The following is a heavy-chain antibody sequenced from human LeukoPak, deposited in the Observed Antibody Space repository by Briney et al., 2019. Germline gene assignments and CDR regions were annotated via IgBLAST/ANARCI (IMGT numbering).Heavy chain of an antibody. CDR3: ARHGLSSGYDY. V-gene: IGHV4-39*01. CDR2: TYYSGST. CDR1: GGSISSSSYY. J-gene: IGHJ4*02. D-gene: IGHD6-19*01. Sequence: SETLSLTCTVSGGSISSSSYYWGWIRQPPGKGLEWIGSTYYSGSTYYNPSLKSRVTISVDTSKNQFSLKLSSVTAADTAVYYCARHGLSSGYDYWGQGTLVTVSS.